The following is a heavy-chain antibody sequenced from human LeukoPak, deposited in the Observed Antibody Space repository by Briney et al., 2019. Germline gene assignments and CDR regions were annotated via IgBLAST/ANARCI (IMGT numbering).Heavy chain of an antibody. Sequence: PSETLSLTCTVSGGSISSYYWRWIRQPQGKGLEWIGYIYYSGSTNYNPSLKSRVTISVDTSKNQFSLKLSSVTAADTAVYYCARQAVADLYYFDYWGQGTLVTVSS. CDR1: GGSISSYY. CDR2: IYYSGST. CDR3: ARQAVADLYYFDY. D-gene: IGHD6-19*01. J-gene: IGHJ4*02. V-gene: IGHV4-59*01.